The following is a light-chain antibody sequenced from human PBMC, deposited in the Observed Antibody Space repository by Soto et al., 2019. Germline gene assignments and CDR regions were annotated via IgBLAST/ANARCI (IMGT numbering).Light chain of an antibody. J-gene: IGKJ1*01. Sequence: EIVLTQSPGTLPLSPGERATLSCRASQSVSSSYLAWYQQKPGQAPRLLMYATSNRATDIPDRFSGSGSGTDFTLTISRLEPEDFAVYYCQQYVTSPRTFGQGTKVEIK. CDR3: QQYVTSPRT. V-gene: IGKV3-20*01. CDR2: ATS. CDR1: QSVSSSY.